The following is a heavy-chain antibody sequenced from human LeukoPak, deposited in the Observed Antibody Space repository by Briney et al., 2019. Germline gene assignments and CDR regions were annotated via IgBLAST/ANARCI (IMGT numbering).Heavy chain of an antibody. CDR2: IYYSGST. Sequence: SETLSLTCTVSGGSISSSSYYWGWLRQPPGKGLEWIGSIYYSGSTYYNPSLKSRVTISVDTSKNQFSLKLSSVTAADTAVYYCARLNSDAFDIWGQGTMVTASS. CDR1: GGSISSSSYY. D-gene: IGHD4-23*01. CDR3: ARLNSDAFDI. V-gene: IGHV4-39*01. J-gene: IGHJ3*02.